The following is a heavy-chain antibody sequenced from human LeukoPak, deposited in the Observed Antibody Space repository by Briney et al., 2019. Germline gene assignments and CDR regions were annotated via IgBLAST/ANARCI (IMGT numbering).Heavy chain of an antibody. CDR1: GGSLSSYY. CDR3: ARDLYALAGTVDAFDI. CDR2: IYYSGST. D-gene: IGHD6-19*01. V-gene: IGHV4-59*01. Sequence: PSETLSLTCTVSGGSLSSYYWSCIRQPPGKGLEWIAYIYYSGSTNYNPSLKSRVTISVDTSNNQFSLKLSSVTAADTAVYYCARDLYALAGTVDAFDIWGQGTMVTVSS. J-gene: IGHJ3*02.